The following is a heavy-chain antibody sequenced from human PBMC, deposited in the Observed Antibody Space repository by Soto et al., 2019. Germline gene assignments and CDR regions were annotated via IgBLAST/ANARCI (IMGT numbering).Heavy chain of an antibody. V-gene: IGHV3-73*01. CDR2: IRSKANSYAT. CDR1: GFTFSGSA. D-gene: IGHD6-6*01. J-gene: IGHJ4*02. CDR3: TKYSPCSSSSVGY. Sequence: EVQLVESGGGLVQPGGSLKLSCAASGFTFSGSAMHWVRQASGKGLEWVGRIRSKANSYATEYAASVNGRFTISRDDSTRTDYLHMNSLKTEDTAVDYCTKYSPCSSSSVGYWGQGTLVTVSS.